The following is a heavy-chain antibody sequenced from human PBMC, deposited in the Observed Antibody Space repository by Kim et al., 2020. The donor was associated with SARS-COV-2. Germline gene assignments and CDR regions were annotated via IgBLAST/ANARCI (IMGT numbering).Heavy chain of an antibody. Sequence: YADSVKGRFTISRDNSKNTLYLQMNSLRAEDTAVYYCAKREPTNWYFDLWGRGTLVTVSS. J-gene: IGHJ2*01. V-gene: IGHV3-23*01. D-gene: IGHD1-26*01. CDR3: AKREPTNWYFDL.